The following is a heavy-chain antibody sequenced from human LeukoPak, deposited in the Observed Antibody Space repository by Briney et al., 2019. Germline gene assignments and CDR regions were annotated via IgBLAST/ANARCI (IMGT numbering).Heavy chain of an antibody. Sequence: SETLSLTCTVSGGSISSYYWNWIRQPPGKGLERIGYIYYSGSTNYNPSLKSRVTISVDTSKNQFSLKLSSVTAADTAVYYCARDGHSGYDYWGQGTLVTVSS. D-gene: IGHD5-12*01. CDR2: IYYSGST. CDR3: ARDGHSGYDY. V-gene: IGHV4-59*01. CDR1: GGSISSYY. J-gene: IGHJ4*02.